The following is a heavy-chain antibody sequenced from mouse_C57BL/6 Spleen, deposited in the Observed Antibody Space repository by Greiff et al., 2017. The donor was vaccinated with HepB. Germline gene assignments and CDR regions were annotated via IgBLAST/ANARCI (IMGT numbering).Heavy chain of an antibody. Sequence: QVQLQQPGAELVRPGSSVKLSCKASGYTFTSYWMHWVKQRPIQGLEWIGNIDPSDSETHYNQKFKDKATLTVDKSSSTAYMQLSSLTAEDSAVYYCAREGGYDGYYDYAMDYWGQGTSVTVSS. J-gene: IGHJ4*01. D-gene: IGHD2-3*01. CDR1: GYTFTSYW. CDR3: AREGGYDGYYDYAMDY. CDR2: IDPSDSET. V-gene: IGHV1-52*01.